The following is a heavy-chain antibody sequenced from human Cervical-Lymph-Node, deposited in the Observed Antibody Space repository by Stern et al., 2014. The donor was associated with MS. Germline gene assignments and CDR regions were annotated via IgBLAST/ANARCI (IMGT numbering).Heavy chain of an antibody. CDR3: AREVAGHRLGMMDV. CDR2: INPSGGST. Sequence: QLVQSGAEVKKPGASVTVSCKASGYTFTNYYMHWVRQAPGQGLEWMGIINPSGGSTRYAQKFQGRVTMTRDTSTSTVHMELSSLRSEDTAVYYCAREVAGHRLGMMDVWGQGTTVTVSS. J-gene: IGHJ6*02. CDR1: GYTFTNYY. V-gene: IGHV1-46*01. D-gene: IGHD6-19*01.